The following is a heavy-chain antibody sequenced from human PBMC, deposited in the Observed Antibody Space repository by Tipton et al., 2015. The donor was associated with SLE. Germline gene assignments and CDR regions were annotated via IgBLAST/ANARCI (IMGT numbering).Heavy chain of an antibody. J-gene: IGHJ4*02. CDR3: AREGDFWSGFDY. D-gene: IGHD3-3*01. V-gene: IGHV3-30-3*01. Sequence: LSLTCAVYGGSFSGYYWSWVRQAPGKGLEWVAVISYDGSNKYYADSVKGRFTISRDNSKNTLYLQMNSLRAEDTAVYYCAREGDFWSGFDYWGQGNLVTVSS. CDR1: GGSFSGYY. CDR2: ISYDGSNK.